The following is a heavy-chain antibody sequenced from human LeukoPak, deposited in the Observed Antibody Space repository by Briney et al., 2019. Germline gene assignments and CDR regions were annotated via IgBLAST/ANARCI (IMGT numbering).Heavy chain of an antibody. CDR3: AGGGGSYGDV. CDR1: GYTFTGYY. CDR2: FDPYSGGA. D-gene: IGHD1-26*01. V-gene: IGHV1-2*06. Sequence: ASVKVSCKASGYTFTGYYMHWVRQALGQGLEWMGRFDPYSGGASYALKFEGRVTVTRDPSISTDYMELSRLRPDDTAVYYCAGGGGSYGDVWGQGTAVTVSS. J-gene: IGHJ3*01.